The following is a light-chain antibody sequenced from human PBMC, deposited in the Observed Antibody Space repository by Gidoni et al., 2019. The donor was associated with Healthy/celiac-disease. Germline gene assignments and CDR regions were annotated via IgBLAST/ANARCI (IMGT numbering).Light chain of an antibody. J-gene: IGKJ4*01. CDR1: QSVSSSY. Sequence: EIVLTQSPGTLSLSPGERATLSCRASQSVSSSYLAWYQQNPGQAPRLLIYGASSCATGIPDRFSGSGSGTDFTLTISRLEPEDFAVYYCQQYGSSPLTFGGGTKVEIK. V-gene: IGKV3-20*01. CDR2: GAS. CDR3: QQYGSSPLT.